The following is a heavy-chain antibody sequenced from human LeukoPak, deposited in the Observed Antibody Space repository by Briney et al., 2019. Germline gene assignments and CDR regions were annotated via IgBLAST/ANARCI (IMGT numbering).Heavy chain of an antibody. CDR1: GGSISSGDYY. CDR2: IYYSGST. J-gene: IGHJ4*02. D-gene: IGHD3-16*02. CDR3: ARAQYDYVWGSYLEFDY. V-gene: IGHV4-30-4*01. Sequence: SETLSLTCTVSGGSISSGDYYWSWIRQPPGKGLEWIGYIYYSGSTYYNPSLKSRATISVDTSKNQFSLKLSSVTAADTAVYYCARAQYDYVWGSYLEFDYWGQGTLVTVSS.